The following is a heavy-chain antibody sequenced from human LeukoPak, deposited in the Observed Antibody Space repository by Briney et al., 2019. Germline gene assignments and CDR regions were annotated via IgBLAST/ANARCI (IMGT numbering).Heavy chain of an antibody. CDR2: ISSNGATT. V-gene: IGHV3-64D*06. CDR1: GFTFNRFY. J-gene: IGHJ4*02. Sequence: PGGSLRLSCSASGFTFNRFYLHWVRQAPGKGLEFVSHISSNGATTYYADSVKGRFTISRDNSKNTLYLQMSSLRADDTAVYYCVRERNNFWSGHHSIFDSWGQGTLVTVSS. D-gene: IGHD3-3*01. CDR3: VRERNNFWSGHHSIFDS.